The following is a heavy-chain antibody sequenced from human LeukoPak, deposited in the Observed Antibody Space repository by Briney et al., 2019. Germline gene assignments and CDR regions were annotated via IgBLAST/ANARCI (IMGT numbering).Heavy chain of an antibody. Sequence: SGGSLRLSCAASGFTFDDYAMNWVRQAPGKGLEWVSYISSSSSTIYYADSVKGRFTISRDNSKNTLYLQMNSLRAEDTAVYYCARDVQIEVEMATTFDYWGQGTLVTVSS. D-gene: IGHD5-24*01. CDR2: ISSSSSTI. V-gene: IGHV3-48*01. J-gene: IGHJ4*02. CDR1: GFTFDDYA. CDR3: ARDVQIEVEMATTFDY.